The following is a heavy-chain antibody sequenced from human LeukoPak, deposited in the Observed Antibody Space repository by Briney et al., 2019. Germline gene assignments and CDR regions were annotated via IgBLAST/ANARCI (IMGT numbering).Heavy chain of an antibody. D-gene: IGHD5-18*01. CDR1: GYTFTSYG. J-gene: IGHJ4*02. CDR3: ARESVQLWLHYFDY. V-gene: IGHV1-18*01. CDR2: ISAYNGNT. Sequence: ASVKVSCKASGYTFTSYGISWVRQAPGQGLEWMGWISAYNGNTSYAQKLQGRVTMTTDTSTSTAYMELRSPRSDDTAVYYCARESVQLWLHYFDYWGQGTLVTVSS.